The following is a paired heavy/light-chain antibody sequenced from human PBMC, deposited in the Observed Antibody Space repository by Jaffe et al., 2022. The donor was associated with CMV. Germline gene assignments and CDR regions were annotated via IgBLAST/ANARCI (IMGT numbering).Light chain of an antibody. V-gene: IGKV4-1*01. CDR1: QSVLYNSNNKNN. CDR3: QQYYSTPQT. Sequence: DIVMTQSPDSLAVSLGERATINCKSSQSVLYNSNNKNNLAWYQQKPGQPPKLLIYWASTRESGVPDRFSGSGSGTDFTLTISSLQAEDVAVYYCQQYYSTPQTFGGGTKVEIK. J-gene: IGKJ4*01. CDR2: WAS.
Heavy chain of an antibody. CDR1: GYTFTAYY. V-gene: IGHV1-2*02. CDR2: INPNSGGT. D-gene: IGHD6-19*01. Sequence: QVQLVQSGAEVTKPGASVKVSCKASGYTFTAYYLHWVRQAPGQGLEWMGWINPNSGGTDYAQQFQGRVTMTRDTSITTAYMELSRLTSDDTAMYYCARGPNSGGYPDWGQGTLVTVSS. CDR3: ARGPNSGGYPD. J-gene: IGHJ4*02.